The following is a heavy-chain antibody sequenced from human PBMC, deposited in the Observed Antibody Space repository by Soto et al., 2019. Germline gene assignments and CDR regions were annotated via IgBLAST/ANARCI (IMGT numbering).Heavy chain of an antibody. V-gene: IGHV3-23*01. CDR1: GFTFSRYA. J-gene: IGHJ4*02. CDR3: AKDSIASDGGYYLYYFAS. CDR2: ISGSGGST. D-gene: IGHD3-22*01. Sequence: PGGSLRLSCAASGFTFSRYAVSWLRQAPGKGLEWVSAISGSGGSTYLRDTVRGRFTISRDNSKNRLYLQMDSLRAEDTAVYYCAKDSIASDGGYYLYYFASWRQGTLLTVSS.